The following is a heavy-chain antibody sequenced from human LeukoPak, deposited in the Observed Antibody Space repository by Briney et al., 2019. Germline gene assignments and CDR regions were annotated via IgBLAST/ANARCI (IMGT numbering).Heavy chain of an antibody. J-gene: IGHJ4*02. CDR3: AKDPEIDYGDYMVGYFDY. CDR2: ISSSGSTI. D-gene: IGHD4-17*01. V-gene: IGHV3-11*01. CDR1: GFTFSDYY. Sequence: GGSLRLSCAASGFTFSDYYMSWIRQAPGKGLEWVSYISSSGSTIYYADSVKGRFTISRDNAKNSLYLQMNSLRAEDTAVYYCAKDPEIDYGDYMVGYFDYWGQGTLVTVSS.